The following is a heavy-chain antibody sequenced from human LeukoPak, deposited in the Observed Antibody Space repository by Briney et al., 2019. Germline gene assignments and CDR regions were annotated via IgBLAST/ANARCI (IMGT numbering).Heavy chain of an antibody. Sequence: SETLSLTCTVSGGSISSYYWSWIRQPPGKGLEWIGYIYYSGSTNYNPSLKSRVTISVDTSKNQFSPKLSSVTAADTAVYYCARLPGRYFDYWGQGTLVTVSS. D-gene: IGHD3-9*01. V-gene: IGHV4-59*08. CDR3: ARLPGRYFDY. J-gene: IGHJ4*02. CDR1: GGSISSYY. CDR2: IYYSGST.